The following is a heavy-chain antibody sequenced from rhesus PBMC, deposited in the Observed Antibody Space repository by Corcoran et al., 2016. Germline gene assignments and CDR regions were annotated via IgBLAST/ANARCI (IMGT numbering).Heavy chain of an antibody. Sequence: EVQLVESGGGLAKPGGSLRLSCAASGFTFSSDWMNWFRQTSGKGLEWISAINSGWGRTYYADSVKSRFTISRDNSKNTLSLQMNSMIAEDTAVYYCAKEAVRAFDYWGQGVLVTVSS. CDR2: INSGWGRT. CDR3: AKEAVRAFDY. J-gene: IGHJ4*01. CDR1: GFTFSSDW. D-gene: IGHD4-23*01. V-gene: IGHV3S42*01.